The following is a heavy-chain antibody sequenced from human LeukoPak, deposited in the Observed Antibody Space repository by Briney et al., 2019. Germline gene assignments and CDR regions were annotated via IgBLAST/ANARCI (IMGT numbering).Heavy chain of an antibody. Sequence: PGGSLRPSCAASGFTFSSYSMNWVRQAPGKGLEWVSYISSSSSTIYYADSVKGRFTISRDNAKNSLYLQMNSLRDEDTAVYYCARGPAAIPWHLRFDYWGQGTLVTVSS. V-gene: IGHV3-48*02. CDR3: ARGPAAIPWHLRFDY. CDR1: GFTFSSYS. J-gene: IGHJ4*02. CDR2: ISSSSSTI. D-gene: IGHD2-2*02.